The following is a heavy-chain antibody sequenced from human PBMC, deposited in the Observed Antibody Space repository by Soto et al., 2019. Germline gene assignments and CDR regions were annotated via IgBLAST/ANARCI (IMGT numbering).Heavy chain of an antibody. V-gene: IGHV3-53*01. CDR2: IYSGGYT. J-gene: IGHJ4*02. CDR3: VRAIAAAGTIFYFDY. D-gene: IGHD6-13*01. CDR1: GFTVSNNY. Sequence: PGGSLRLSCAVSGFTVSNNYMSWVRQAPGKGLEGVSVIYSGGYTAYGDSVRGRFTISRDNARNSLDLQMNSLRAGDTAIYYCVRAIAAAGTIFYFDYWGQGTPVTVSS.